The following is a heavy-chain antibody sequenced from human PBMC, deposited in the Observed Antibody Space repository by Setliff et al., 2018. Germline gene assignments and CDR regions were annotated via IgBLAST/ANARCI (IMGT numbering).Heavy chain of an antibody. D-gene: IGHD6-19*01. CDR3: ARGAYSSGYPYYFDY. Sequence: ASVKVSCKASGYTFTGYYMHWVRQAPGQGLEWMGRINPNSGGTNYAQKFQGRVTMTRDTSISTAYMELSRLKSHDTAVYYCARGAYSSGYPYYFDYWGQGTLVTVSS. J-gene: IGHJ4*02. CDR2: INPNSGGT. V-gene: IGHV1-2*06. CDR1: GYTFTGYY.